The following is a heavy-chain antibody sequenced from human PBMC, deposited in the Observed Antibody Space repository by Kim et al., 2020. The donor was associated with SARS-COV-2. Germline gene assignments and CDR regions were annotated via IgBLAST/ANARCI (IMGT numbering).Heavy chain of an antibody. D-gene: IGHD2-15*01. CDR2: INTGNGNT. CDR3: ARNRVCSGGSCYYWFDP. V-gene: IGHV1-3*04. Sequence: ASVKVSCKASGYIFTNSAMHWVRQAPGQRLEWMGWINTGNGNTKYSQNFQGRVTIIRDTSATTAYMELSSLRSEDTAVYYCARNRVCSGGSCYYWFDPWGQGSLVTVS. J-gene: IGHJ5*02. CDR1: GYIFTNSA.